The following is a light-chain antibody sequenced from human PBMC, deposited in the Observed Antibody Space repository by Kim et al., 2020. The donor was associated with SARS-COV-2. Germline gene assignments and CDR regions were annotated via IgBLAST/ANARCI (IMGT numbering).Light chain of an antibody. Sequence: PSVGDRVTITCRASQDMANSLAWYQQKPGTVPKVLIYGASTLQSGVPSRFSGSGSGTEFTLTIGSLQTEDVATYYCQKYNSAPWTFGPGTKVDIK. CDR2: GAS. V-gene: IGKV1-27*01. J-gene: IGKJ1*01. CDR3: QKYNSAPWT. CDR1: QDMANS.